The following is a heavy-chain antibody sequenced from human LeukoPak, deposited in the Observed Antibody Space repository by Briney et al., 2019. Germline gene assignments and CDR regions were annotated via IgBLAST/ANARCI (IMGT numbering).Heavy chain of an antibody. CDR2: ISGSGGST. CDR3: AKVPLTWLVRDYYYMDV. V-gene: IGHV3-23*01. J-gene: IGHJ6*03. CDR1: GLAISSYA. Sequence: PGGSLRLSCAASGLAISSYAMSWVRQAPGKGLEWVSGISGSGGSTYYADSVKGRFTVSRDNSNNTLYLQMNSLRVEDTAVYYCAKVPLTWLVRDYYYMDVWGKGTTVTVSS. D-gene: IGHD2-21*01.